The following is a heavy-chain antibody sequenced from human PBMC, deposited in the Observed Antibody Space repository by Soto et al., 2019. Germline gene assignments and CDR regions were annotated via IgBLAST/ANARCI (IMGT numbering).Heavy chain of an antibody. CDR1: GYTFSDYY. D-gene: IGHD1-1*01. J-gene: IGHJ4*02. CDR2: INPNSGGT. CDR3: AREPATAKPEGVDF. Sequence: ASVKVSCKASGYTFSDYYIHWVRQAPGQGLEWMGWINPNSGGTKYAPKFQGGVTMTRDTSITTAYMELSRLRSGDTAVYYCAREPATAKPEGVDFWGQGXLVTVYS. V-gene: IGHV1-2*02.